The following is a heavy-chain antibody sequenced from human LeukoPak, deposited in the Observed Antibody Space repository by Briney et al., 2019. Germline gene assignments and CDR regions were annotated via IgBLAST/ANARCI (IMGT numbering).Heavy chain of an antibody. J-gene: IGHJ5*02. Sequence: GGSLRLPCAASGFTFSSYWMHWVRQAPGKGLVWVSRINSDGRSTSYADSVKGRFTISRDNAKNTLYLQMNSLRAEDTAVYYCERAPSNGGWEANWFAPWGKETLLTVS. CDR3: ERAPSNGGWEANWFAP. D-gene: IGHD7-27*01. CDR2: INSDGRST. V-gene: IGHV3-74*01. CDR1: GFTFSSYW.